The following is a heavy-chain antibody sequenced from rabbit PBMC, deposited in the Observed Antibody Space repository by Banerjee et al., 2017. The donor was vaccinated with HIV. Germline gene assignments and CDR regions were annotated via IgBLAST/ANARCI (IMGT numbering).Heavy chain of an antibody. Sequence: QEQLEESGGDLVKPEGSLTLTCTASGFSFSSYSYMCWVRQAPGKGLEWIACIYTGSSGSTYYASWAKGRFTISKTSSTTVTLQMTSLTAADTATYFCARDSRYVGDVYGYNLWGPGTWSPS. J-gene: IGHJ4*01. CDR3: ARDSRYVGDVYGYNL. D-gene: IGHD6-1*01. CDR2: IYTGSSGST. CDR1: GFSFSSYSY. V-gene: IGHV1S45*01.